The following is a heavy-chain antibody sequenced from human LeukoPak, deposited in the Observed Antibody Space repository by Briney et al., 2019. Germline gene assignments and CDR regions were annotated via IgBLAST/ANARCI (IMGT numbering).Heavy chain of an antibody. D-gene: IGHD3-22*01. J-gene: IGHJ4*02. CDR3: ARGAILDYYDSSGYYTLVY. Sequence: SETLSLTCAVYGGSLSGYYWSWIRQPPGKGLEWIGEINHSGSTNYNPSLKSRVTISVDTSKNQFSLKLSSVTAADTAVYYCARGAILDYYDSSGYYTLVYWGQGTLVTVSS. V-gene: IGHV4-34*01. CDR2: INHSGST. CDR1: GGSLSGYY.